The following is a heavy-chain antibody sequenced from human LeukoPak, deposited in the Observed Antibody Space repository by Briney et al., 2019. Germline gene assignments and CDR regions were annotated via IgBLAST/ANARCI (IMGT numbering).Heavy chain of an antibody. CDR2: MNPNSGNT. CDR1: GYTFTSYD. V-gene: IGHV1-8*03. Sequence: ASVKVSCKASGYTFTSYDINWVRQATGQGLEWMGWMNPNSGNTGYAQKFQGRVTITRNTSISAAYMELSSLRSEDTAVYYCASSYGSGSYYSFDYWGQGTLVTVSS. J-gene: IGHJ4*02. D-gene: IGHD3-10*01. CDR3: ASSYGSGSYYSFDY.